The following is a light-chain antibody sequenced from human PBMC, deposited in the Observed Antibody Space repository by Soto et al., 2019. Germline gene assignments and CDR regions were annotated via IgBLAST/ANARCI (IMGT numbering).Light chain of an antibody. Sequence: IQMTQSPASLSASVGERATLPCRASQSISSYLTWYQQKPGQAPKLLIYAASSLPSGVPSRFSGSGSGTHFTLTISSLQPEDFATYYCQQTYSTPWTFGQGTKVDIK. CDR3: QQTYSTPWT. CDR1: QSISSY. V-gene: IGKV1-39*01. J-gene: IGKJ1*01. CDR2: AAS.